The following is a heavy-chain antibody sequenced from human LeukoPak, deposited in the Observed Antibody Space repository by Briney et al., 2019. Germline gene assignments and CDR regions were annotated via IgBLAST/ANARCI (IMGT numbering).Heavy chain of an antibody. V-gene: IGHV1-69*13. CDR1: GGTFSSYA. CDR2: IIPIFGTA. CDR3: ARGTRCGGDCLYYYYGMDV. J-gene: IGHJ6*02. Sequence: SVKVSCKASGGTFSSYAISWVRQAPGQGLEWMGGIIPIFGTANYAQKFQGRVTITADESASTAYMELSSLRSEDTAVYYCARGTRCGGDCLYYYYGMDVWGQGTTVTVSS. D-gene: IGHD2-21*02.